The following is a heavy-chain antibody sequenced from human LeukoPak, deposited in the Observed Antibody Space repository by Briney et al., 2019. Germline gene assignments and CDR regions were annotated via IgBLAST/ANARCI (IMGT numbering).Heavy chain of an antibody. Sequence: GGSLRLSCAASGFTFSSYAMSWVRQAPGKGLEWVSAISGSGGSTYYADSVKGRFTISRDNAKNSLNLQMNSLRAEDTAVYYCARIIWYHGAMDVWGQGTTVTVSS. CDR3: ARIIWYHGAMDV. CDR1: GFTFSSYA. J-gene: IGHJ6*02. CDR2: ISGSGGST. D-gene: IGHD6-13*01. V-gene: IGHV3-23*01.